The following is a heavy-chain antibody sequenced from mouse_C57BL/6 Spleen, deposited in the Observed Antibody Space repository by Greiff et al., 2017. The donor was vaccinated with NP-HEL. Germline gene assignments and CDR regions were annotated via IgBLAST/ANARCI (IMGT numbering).Heavy chain of an antibody. CDR2: ISSGSSTI. CDR3: ARIYDPYAMDY. Sequence: EVHLVESGGGLVKPGGSLKLSCAASGFTFSDYGMHWVRQAPEKGLEWVAYISSGSSTIYYADTVKGRFTISRDNAKNTLFLQMTSLRSEDTAMYYCARIYDPYAMDYWGQGTSVTVSS. J-gene: IGHJ4*01. CDR1: GFTFSDYG. V-gene: IGHV5-17*01. D-gene: IGHD2-3*01.